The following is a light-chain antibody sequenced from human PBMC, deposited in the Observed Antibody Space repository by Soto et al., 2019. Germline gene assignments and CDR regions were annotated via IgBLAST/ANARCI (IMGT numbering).Light chain of an antibody. V-gene: IGKV1-9*01. CDR2: EAS. Sequence: DIQLTQSPSFLSASVGDRVTITCRASQGISSFLAWYQQKPGQAPKLLIYEASTLQSGVPSRFSGSGSGTEFTLTISSLQPEYVATYYCQQLNSYPLTFGGGTKVEIK. J-gene: IGKJ4*01. CDR1: QGISSF. CDR3: QQLNSYPLT.